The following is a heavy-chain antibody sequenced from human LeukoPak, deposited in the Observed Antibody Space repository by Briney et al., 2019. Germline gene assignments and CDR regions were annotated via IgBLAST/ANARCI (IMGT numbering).Heavy chain of an antibody. Sequence: GGSLRLSCAASGFTFSSYWMHWVRQAPGKGLVWVSRINSDGSSTSYADSVKGRFTISGDNAKNTLYLQMNSLRAEDTAVHYCARVRSGSSAGNYGMDVWGQGTTVTVSS. CDR3: ARVRSGSSAGNYGMDV. D-gene: IGHD1-26*01. V-gene: IGHV3-74*01. J-gene: IGHJ6*02. CDR1: GFTFSSYW. CDR2: INSDGSST.